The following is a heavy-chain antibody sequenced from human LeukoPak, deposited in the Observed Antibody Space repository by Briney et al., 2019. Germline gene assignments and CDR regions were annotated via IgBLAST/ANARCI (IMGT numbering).Heavy chain of an antibody. CDR2: IYTSGST. J-gene: IGHJ4*02. CDR3: ARTYICGGDCYSFDY. Sequence: PSETLSLTCTVSGGSIGSGSYYWRWIRQPAGKGLEWIGRIYTSGSTNYNPSLKSRVTISVDTSKNQFSLKLSSVAAADTAVYYCARTYICGGDCYSFDYWGQGTLVTVSS. V-gene: IGHV4-61*02. D-gene: IGHD2-21*02. CDR1: GGSIGSGSYY.